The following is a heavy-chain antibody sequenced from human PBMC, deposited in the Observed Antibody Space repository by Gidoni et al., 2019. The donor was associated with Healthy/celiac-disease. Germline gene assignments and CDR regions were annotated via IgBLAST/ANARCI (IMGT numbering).Heavy chain of an antibody. J-gene: IGHJ6*03. CDR1: GFTFSTSN. CDR2: ISSSSSAI. CDR3: ERGGTTDYYYYMDV. Sequence: EVQLVASGGGLVPPGGSLRLSCAASGFTFSTSNMNWVRQAPGKGLEWVSYISSSSSAIYDADSVKVRFTISRDNDKDLLYLNMNSLGAEDTAVYYCERGGTTDYYYYMDVWGKGTTVTVSS. D-gene: IGHD3-16*01. V-gene: IGHV3-48*01.